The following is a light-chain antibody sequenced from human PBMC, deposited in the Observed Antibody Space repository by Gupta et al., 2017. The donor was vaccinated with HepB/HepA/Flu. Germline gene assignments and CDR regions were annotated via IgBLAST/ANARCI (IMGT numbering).Light chain of an antibody. V-gene: IGKV1-5*03. CDR1: QSISSW. CDR2: KAS. J-gene: IGKJ2*01. Sequence: TLSASVGDRVTITCRASQSISSWLAWYQQKPGKAPKLLIYKASSLESGVPSRFSGSGSGTEFTLTISSLQPDDFATYYCQQYNSRYTFGQGTKLEIK. CDR3: QQYNSRYT.